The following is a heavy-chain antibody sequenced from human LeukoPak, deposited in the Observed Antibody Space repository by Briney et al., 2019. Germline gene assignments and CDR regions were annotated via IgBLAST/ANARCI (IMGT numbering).Heavy chain of an antibody. J-gene: IGHJ4*02. V-gene: IGHV3-21*01. D-gene: IGHD3-16*01. Sequence: PGGSLRLSCAASGFTVSSNYMSWVRQAPGKGLEWLSSISSSSSYIYYADSVKGRFTISRDNAKNSLYLQMNSLRAEDTAVYYCARDPWGLWGQGTLVTVSS. CDR2: ISSSSSYI. CDR1: GFTVSSNY. CDR3: ARDPWGL.